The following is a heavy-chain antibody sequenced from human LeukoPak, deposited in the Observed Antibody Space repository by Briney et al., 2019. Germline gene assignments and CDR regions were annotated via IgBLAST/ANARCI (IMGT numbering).Heavy chain of an antibody. J-gene: IGHJ4*02. V-gene: IGHV3-7*01. CDR1: GFTFSSYW. Sequence: GGSLRLSCAASGFTFSSYWMSWVRQAPGKGLEWVANIKQDGSEKYYVDSVKGRFTISRDNAKNSLYLQMNSLRAEDTAVYYCASINPLGATTLFDYWGQGTLVTVSS. CDR2: IKQDGSEK. CDR3: ASINPLGATTLFDY. D-gene: IGHD1-26*01.